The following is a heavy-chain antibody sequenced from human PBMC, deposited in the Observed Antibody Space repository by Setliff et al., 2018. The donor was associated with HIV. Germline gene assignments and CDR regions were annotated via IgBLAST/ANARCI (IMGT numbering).Heavy chain of an antibody. CDR2: IIPIFGTA. J-gene: IGHJ4*02. CDR3: AGVYYYGSGSYNYPYYFDY. CDR1: GDTFSSYA. Sequence: VKVSCKASGDTFSSYAISWVRQAPGQGLEWMGGIIPIFGTANYAQKFQGRVTITADESTSTAYMELSSLRSEDTAVYYCAGVYYYGSGSYNYPYYFDYWGQGTLVTVSS. D-gene: IGHD3-10*01. V-gene: IGHV1-69*13.